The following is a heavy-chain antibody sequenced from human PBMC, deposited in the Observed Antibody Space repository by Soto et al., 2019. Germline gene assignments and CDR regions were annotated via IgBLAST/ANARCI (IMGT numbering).Heavy chain of an antibody. V-gene: IGHV3-33*01. D-gene: IGHD3-9*01. Sequence: QVQLVESGGGVVQPGRSLRLSCAASGFTFSSYGMHWVRQAPGKGLEWVAVIWYDGSNKYYADSVKGRFTISRDNSKNTLYLQMNSLRAEDTAGYYCAREAYDILTGYYNVIRYYFDYWGQGTLVTVSS. CDR2: IWYDGSNK. J-gene: IGHJ4*02. CDR1: GFTFSSYG. CDR3: AREAYDILTGYYNVIRYYFDY.